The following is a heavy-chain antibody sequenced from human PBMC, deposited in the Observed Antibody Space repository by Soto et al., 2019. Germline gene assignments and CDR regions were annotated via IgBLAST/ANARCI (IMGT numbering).Heavy chain of an antibody. J-gene: IGHJ3*02. V-gene: IGHV3-30*18. Sequence: PGGSLRVSWAASGFTFSSYGMHRVRQAPGKGLEWVAVISYDGSNKYYADSVKGRFTISRDNSKNTLYLQMNSLRAEDTAVYYCAKRDYGGNSVEGDAFDIWGQGTMVTVSS. D-gene: IGHD4-17*01. CDR3: AKRDYGGNSVEGDAFDI. CDR1: GFTFSSYG. CDR2: ISYDGSNK.